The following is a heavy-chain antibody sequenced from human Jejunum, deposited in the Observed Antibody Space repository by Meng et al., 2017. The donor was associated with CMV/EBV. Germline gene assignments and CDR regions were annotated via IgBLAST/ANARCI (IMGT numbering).Heavy chain of an antibody. V-gene: IGHV2-5*02. CDR1: FSFTGGVG. J-gene: IGHJ4*02. CDR3: ARTAKARTSYYDTYDY. D-gene: IGHD3-16*01. CDR2: VFWDGDK. Sequence: FSFTGGVGVGWIRQPPGKALEWLAVVFWDGDKHYSPSVKGRLTIIKDTSKNVVFLTMTNMDPVDTGTYYCARTAKARTSYYDTYDYWGQGTLVTVSS.